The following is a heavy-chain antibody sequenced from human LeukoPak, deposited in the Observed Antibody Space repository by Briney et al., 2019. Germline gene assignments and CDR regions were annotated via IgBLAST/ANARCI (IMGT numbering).Heavy chain of an antibody. Sequence: GGSLRLSCTASGFSLSKVWMSWVRQPPGQGLEWVGHIKTKSDGGTAEYVAPVRGRFTISRDDSGDTLYLQMNSLKIEDTAVYYCTTVDYGDLTPAASSDYWGQGTLVTVSS. D-gene: IGHD4-17*01. J-gene: IGHJ4*02. V-gene: IGHV3-15*01. CDR2: IKTKSDGGTA. CDR1: GFSLSKVW. CDR3: TTVDYGDLTPAASSDY.